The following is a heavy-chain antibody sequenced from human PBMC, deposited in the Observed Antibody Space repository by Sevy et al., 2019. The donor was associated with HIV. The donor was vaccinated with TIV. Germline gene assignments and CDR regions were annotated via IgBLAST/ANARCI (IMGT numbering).Heavy chain of an antibody. CDR2: ISFDGRNK. CDR3: ARDHCTDGACFRSGYFDY. D-gene: IGHD2-8*01. V-gene: IGHV3-30*04. J-gene: IGHJ4*02. CDR1: GFTFADHA. Sequence: GGSLRLSCAASGFTFADHAFHWVRQAPGKGLEWVAIISFDGRNKRLAESVKGRFTISRDDSKNTVYMQMTSLRPEDTAVYYCARDHCTDGACFRSGYFDYWGQGTLVTVSS.